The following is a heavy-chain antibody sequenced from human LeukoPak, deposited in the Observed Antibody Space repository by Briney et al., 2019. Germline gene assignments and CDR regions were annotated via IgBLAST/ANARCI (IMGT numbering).Heavy chain of an antibody. CDR1: GFTLSTYS. CDR3: ARGGVGLVIIPGWEYDHYGMDV. CDR2: ISRTTTYI. D-gene: IGHD3/OR15-3a*01. Sequence: AGGSLRLSCAASGFTLSTYSMNWVRQAPGKGLEWVSSISRTTTYIYYADSVKGRFTISRDNAKNSLYLQMNSLRAEDTAVYFCARGGVGLVIIPGWEYDHYGMDVWGQGTTVTVSS. V-gene: IGHV3-21*01. J-gene: IGHJ6*02.